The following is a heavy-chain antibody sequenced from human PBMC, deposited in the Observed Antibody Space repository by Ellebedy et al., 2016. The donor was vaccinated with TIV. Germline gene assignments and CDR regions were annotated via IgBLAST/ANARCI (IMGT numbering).Heavy chain of an antibody. CDR2: ITAIFGTA. V-gene: IGHV1-69*13. D-gene: IGHD3-10*01. CDR3: AIDGSGSYYSRGWFDP. Sequence: SVKVSCKASGDILRNYAISWLRQAPGQGFEWMGGITAIFGTANYAQKFQDRITITADEPTNTAYMELSSLRSEDTAIYYCAIDGSGSYYSRGWFDPWGQGTLVTVSS. J-gene: IGHJ5*02. CDR1: GDILRNYA.